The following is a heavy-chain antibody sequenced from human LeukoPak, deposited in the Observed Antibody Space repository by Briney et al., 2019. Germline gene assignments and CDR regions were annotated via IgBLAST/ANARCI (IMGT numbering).Heavy chain of an antibody. D-gene: IGHD4-17*01. J-gene: IGHJ4*02. CDR2: IKSKTDGGTT. CDR1: RFTFSNAW. V-gene: IGHV3-15*01. CDR3: TTDRDYGDYPEYYFDY. Sequence: GGSLRLSCAASRFTFSNAWMSWVRQAPGKGLEWVGHIKSKTDGGTTDYAAPVKGRFTISRDDSKNALYLQMNSLRTEDTAVYYCTTDRDYGDYPEYYFDYWGQGTPVTVSS.